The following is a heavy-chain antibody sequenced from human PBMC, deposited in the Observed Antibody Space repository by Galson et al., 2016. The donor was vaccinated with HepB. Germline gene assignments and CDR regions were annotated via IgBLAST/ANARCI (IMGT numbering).Heavy chain of an antibody. CDR1: TFTFSDYG. CDR2: IRGRSSYI. J-gene: IGHJ6*03. V-gene: IGHV3-21*01. Sequence: SLRLSCAASTFTFSDYGMNWVRQAPGTGLEWVSFIRGRSSYIYYADSVEGRFTVARDNAKTSLYLQMNSLRAEDTAVYYCARVSPVDYYYYMDAWGRGTTVTVS. CDR3: ARVSPVDYYYYMDA.